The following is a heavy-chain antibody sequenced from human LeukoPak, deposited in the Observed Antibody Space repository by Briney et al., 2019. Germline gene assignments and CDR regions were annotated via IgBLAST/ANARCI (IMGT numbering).Heavy chain of an antibody. D-gene: IGHD2-2*01. CDR2: INPNSGGT. J-gene: IGHJ4*02. CDR1: GYTFTGYY. Sequence: GASVKVSCKASGYTFTGYYMQWVRQAPGQGLEWMGWINPNSGGTNYAQKFQGWVTMTRDTSISTAYMELNRLRSDDTAVYYCARGTRSVVVVPAASLDYWGQGTLVTVSS. V-gene: IGHV1-2*04. CDR3: ARGTRSVVVVPAASLDY.